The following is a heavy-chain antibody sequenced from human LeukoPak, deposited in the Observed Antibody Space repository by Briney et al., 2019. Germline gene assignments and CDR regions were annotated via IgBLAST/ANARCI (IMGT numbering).Heavy chain of an antibody. D-gene: IGHD1-26*01. V-gene: IGHV4-30-4*07. CDR3: ARGIVGATDFDY. J-gene: IGHJ4*02. Sequence: NPSETLSLTCAVSGGSISSGGYYWSWIRQPPGKGLEWIGYIYYSGSTYYNPSLKSRVTISVDTSKNQFSLKLSSVTAADTAVYYCARGIVGATDFDYWGQGTLVTVSS. CDR2: IYYSGST. CDR1: GGSISSGGYY.